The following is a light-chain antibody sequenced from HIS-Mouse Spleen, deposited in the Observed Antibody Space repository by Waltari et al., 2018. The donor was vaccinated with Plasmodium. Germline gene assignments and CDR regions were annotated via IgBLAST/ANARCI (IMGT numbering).Light chain of an antibody. CDR3: QQSYSTWT. V-gene: IGKV1-39*01. CDR2: AAS. J-gene: IGKJ1*01. CDR1: QSISSY. Sequence: DIQMTQSPSSLSASVGDRVTITCRASQSISSYLHWYQQKPGTAPKLLIYAASSLQSGVPSRFSGSGSGTDFTLTISSLQPEDFATYYCQQSYSTWTFGQGTKVEIK.